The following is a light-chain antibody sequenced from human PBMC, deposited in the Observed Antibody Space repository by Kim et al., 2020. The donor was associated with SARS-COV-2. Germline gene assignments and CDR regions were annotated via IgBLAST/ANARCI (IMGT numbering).Light chain of an antibody. Sequence: SYELTQLPSVSVSPGQTASITCSGDKLGDKYACWYQQKPGQSPVLVIYQDSKRPSGIPERFSGSNSGNTATLTISGTQAMDEADYYCQAWDSSLVVFGGG. J-gene: IGLJ2*01. CDR3: QAWDSSLVV. CDR2: QDS. CDR1: KLGDKY. V-gene: IGLV3-1*01.